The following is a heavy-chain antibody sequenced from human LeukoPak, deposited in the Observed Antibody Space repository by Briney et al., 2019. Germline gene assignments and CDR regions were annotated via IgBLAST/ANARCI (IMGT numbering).Heavy chain of an antibody. Sequence: SETLSLTCAVYGGSLSGSYWSWIRQPPGKGLEWIGEINHSGSTNYNPSLKSRVTISVDTSKNQFSLKLSSVTAADTAVYYCASLCSSTSCSPKGVRNYYYGMDVWGQGTTVTVSS. J-gene: IGHJ6*02. V-gene: IGHV4-34*01. CDR2: INHSGST. CDR1: GGSLSGSY. D-gene: IGHD2-2*01. CDR3: ASLCSSTSCSPKGVRNYYYGMDV.